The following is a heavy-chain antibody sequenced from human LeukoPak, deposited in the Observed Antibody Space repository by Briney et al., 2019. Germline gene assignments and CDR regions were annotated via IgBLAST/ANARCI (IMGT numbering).Heavy chain of an antibody. CDR1: GFTFSSYE. Sequence: GGSLRLSCAASGFTFSSYEMNWVRQAPGKGLEWVSYVSSSGSTIYYADSVKGRFTISRDNAKNSLYLQMNSLRAEDTAVYYCARDYEDIVVVPAAMFHYYYYMDVWGKGTTVTISS. V-gene: IGHV3-48*03. J-gene: IGHJ6*03. D-gene: IGHD2-2*01. CDR2: VSSSGSTI. CDR3: ARDYEDIVVVPAAMFHYYYYMDV.